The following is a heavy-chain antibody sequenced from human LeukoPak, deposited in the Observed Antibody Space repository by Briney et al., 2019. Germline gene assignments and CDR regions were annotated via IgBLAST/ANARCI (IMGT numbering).Heavy chain of an antibody. CDR3: AKGAGYSSSWYEGIFDY. Sequence: PGGSLRLSCVASGFSFSSYAMSWVRQAPARGLEWVSAISGSGGSTYYADSVKGRFTTSRDNSKNTLYLQMNSLRAEDTAVYYCAKGAGYSSSWYEGIFDYWGQGTLVTVSS. CDR2: ISGSGGST. CDR1: GFSFSSYA. J-gene: IGHJ4*02. V-gene: IGHV3-23*01. D-gene: IGHD6-13*01.